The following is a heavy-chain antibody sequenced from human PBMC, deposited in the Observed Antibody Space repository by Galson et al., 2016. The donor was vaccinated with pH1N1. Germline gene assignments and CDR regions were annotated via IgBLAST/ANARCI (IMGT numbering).Heavy chain of an antibody. CDR2: IIPILGST. CDR1: GGTFNSNG. Sequence: PVKVSCKASGGTFNSNGISWLRQAPGQGLEWMGRIIPILGSTDYAQKFQGKITITADESTSTAYMELNSLRSEDTALYYCAREDYYDVDLSDWYFDLWGRGTLVTVSS. D-gene: IGHD3-22*01. V-gene: IGHV1-69*13. J-gene: IGHJ2*01. CDR3: AREDYYDVDLSDWYFDL.